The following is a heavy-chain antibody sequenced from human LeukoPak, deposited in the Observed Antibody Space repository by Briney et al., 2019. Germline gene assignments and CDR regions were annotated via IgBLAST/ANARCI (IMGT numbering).Heavy chain of an antibody. CDR1: GYTLTELS. CDR3: PTPTPGIAVAGTGDYYFDY. D-gene: IGHD6-19*01. J-gene: IGHJ4*02. V-gene: IGHV1-24*01. CDR2: FDPEDGET. Sequence: ASVKVSCKVSGYTLTELSMHWVRQAPGKGLEWMGGFDPEDGETIYAQKFQGRVTMTEDTSTDTAYMELSSLRSEDTAVYYCPTPTPGIAVAGTGDYYFDYWGQGTLVTVSS.